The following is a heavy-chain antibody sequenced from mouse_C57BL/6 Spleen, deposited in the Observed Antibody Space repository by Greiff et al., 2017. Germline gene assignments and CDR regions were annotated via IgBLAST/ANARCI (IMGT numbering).Heavy chain of an antibody. CDR2: IYPGDGAT. J-gene: IGHJ3*01. CDR3: ARTTTVVARGFAY. D-gene: IGHD1-1*01. CDR1: GYAFSSYW. Sequence: QVQLQQSGAELVKPGASVKISCKASGYAFSSYWMNWVKQRPGKGLEWIGQIYPGDGATNYTGKFKGKATLTADKSSSTAYMQRSSLTAEDSAVYVCARTTTVVARGFAYWGQGTLVTVSA. V-gene: IGHV1-80*01.